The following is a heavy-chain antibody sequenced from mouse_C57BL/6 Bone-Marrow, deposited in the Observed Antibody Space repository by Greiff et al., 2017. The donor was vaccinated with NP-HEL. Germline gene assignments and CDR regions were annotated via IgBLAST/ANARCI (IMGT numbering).Heavy chain of an antibody. CDR1: GFTFSSYA. Sequence: EVHLVESGEGLVKPGGSLKLSCAASGFTFSSYAMSWVRQTPEKRLEWVAYISSGGDYIYYADTVKGRCTISRDNARNTLYLQMSSLKSEDTAMYYCTREGTGYYADYWGQGTTLTVSS. J-gene: IGHJ2*01. V-gene: IGHV5-9-1*02. D-gene: IGHD3-3*01. CDR3: TREGTGYYADY. CDR2: ISSGGDYI.